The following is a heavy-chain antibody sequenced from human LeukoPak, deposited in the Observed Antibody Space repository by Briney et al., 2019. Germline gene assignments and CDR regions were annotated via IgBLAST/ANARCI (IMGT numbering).Heavy chain of an antibody. CDR3: ARDWRNYYDTGDI. CDR2: INSDGSST. CDR1: GFTFSSYW. J-gene: IGHJ3*02. D-gene: IGHD3-22*01. Sequence: PGGSLRLSCAASGFTFSSYWMHWVRQAPGKGLVWISRINSDGSSTSYAGSVKGRFTISRDNAKNTLYLQMNSLRAEDTAVYYCARDWRNYYDTGDIWGQGTMVTVSS. V-gene: IGHV3-74*01.